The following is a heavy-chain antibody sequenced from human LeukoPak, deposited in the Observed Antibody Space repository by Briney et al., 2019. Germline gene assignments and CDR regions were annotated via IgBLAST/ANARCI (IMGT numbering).Heavy chain of an antibody. J-gene: IGHJ4*02. CDR3: AKVLVLVSANRYYFDY. CDR2: ISYDGSNK. D-gene: IGHD2-15*01. CDR1: GFTFSSYG. Sequence: QPGGSLRLSCAASGFTFSSYGMHWVRQAPGKGLEWVAVISYDGSNKYYADSVKGRFTISRDNSKNTLYLQMNSLRAEDTAVYYCAKVLVLVSANRYYFDYWGQGTLVTVSS. V-gene: IGHV3-30*18.